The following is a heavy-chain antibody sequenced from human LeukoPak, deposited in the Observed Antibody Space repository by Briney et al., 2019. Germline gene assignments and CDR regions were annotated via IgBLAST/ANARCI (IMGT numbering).Heavy chain of an antibody. Sequence: GGSLRLSCAASGFTFSNYAMSWVRQAPGKGLEWVSAIVGSGGSTYYADSVKGRFTISRDNSKNTLFLQMNSLRVEDTALYYCSKWGDYDILTGYYDSDFWGQGTLVTVSS. V-gene: IGHV3-23*01. CDR3: SKWGDYDILTGYYDSDF. J-gene: IGHJ4*02. CDR2: IVGSGGST. D-gene: IGHD3-9*01. CDR1: GFTFSNYA.